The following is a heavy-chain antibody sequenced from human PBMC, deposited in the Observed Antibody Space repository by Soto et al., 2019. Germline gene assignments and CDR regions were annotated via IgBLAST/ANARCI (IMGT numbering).Heavy chain of an antibody. Sequence: GESLKISCKGSGYSFTSHWIGWVRQMPGKGLEWMGIIYPGDSDTRYSPSFQGQVTISADKSISTAYLQWSSLKASDTAMYYCARRGAYYDSSGYYYYYGMDVWGQGTTVTVSS. CDR1: GYSFTSHW. J-gene: IGHJ6*02. CDR3: ARRGAYYDSSGYYYYYGMDV. D-gene: IGHD3-22*01. V-gene: IGHV5-51*01. CDR2: IYPGDSDT.